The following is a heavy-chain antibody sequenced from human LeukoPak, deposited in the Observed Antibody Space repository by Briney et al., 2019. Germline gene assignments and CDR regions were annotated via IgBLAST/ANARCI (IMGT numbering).Heavy chain of an antibody. CDR2: IYYSGST. Sequence: PSETLSLTCTVSGGSISSYYWGWIRQPPGKGLEWIGSIYYSGSTYYNPSLKSRVTISVDTSKNQFSLKLSSVTAADTAVYYCARRSITMVRGVLSAPFDYWGQGTLVTVSS. J-gene: IGHJ4*02. V-gene: IGHV4-39*01. CDR1: GGSISSYY. D-gene: IGHD3-10*01. CDR3: ARRSITMVRGVLSAPFDY.